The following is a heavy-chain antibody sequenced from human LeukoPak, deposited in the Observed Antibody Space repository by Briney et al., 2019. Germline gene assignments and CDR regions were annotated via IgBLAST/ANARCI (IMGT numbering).Heavy chain of an antibody. CDR1: GFTFSSYS. CDR3: ARGRNSGRLRLGELTSYYFDY. D-gene: IGHD3-16*01. CDR2: ISSSGSTI. V-gene: IGHV3-48*02. Sequence: GGSLRLSCAASGFTFSSYSMNWVRQAPGKGLEWVSYISSSGSTIYYADSVRGRFTISRDNAKNSLYLQMNSLRNEDTALYYCARGRNSGRLRLGELTSYYFDYWGQGTLVTVSS. J-gene: IGHJ4*02.